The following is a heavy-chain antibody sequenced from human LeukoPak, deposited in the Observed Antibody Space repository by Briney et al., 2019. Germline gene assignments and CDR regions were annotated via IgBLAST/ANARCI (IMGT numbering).Heavy chain of an antibody. D-gene: IGHD3-10*01. CDR1: GFTFSSYA. Sequence: PGGSLRLSCAASGFTFSSYAMSWVRQAPGKGLEWVSAISGSGGSTYYADSVKGRFTISRDNSKNTLYLQMNSLRAEDTAVYYCAKDPHYYGSGTLYGMDVWGQGTTVTVSS. CDR3: AKDPHYYGSGTLYGMDV. V-gene: IGHV3-23*01. CDR2: ISGSGGST. J-gene: IGHJ6*02.